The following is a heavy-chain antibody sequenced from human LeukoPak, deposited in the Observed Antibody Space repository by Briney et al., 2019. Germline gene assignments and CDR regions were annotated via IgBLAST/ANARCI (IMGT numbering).Heavy chain of an antibody. J-gene: IGHJ4*02. CDR3: ARGPRLLRYFDKYYFDY. CDR1: GGSFSGYY. Sequence: SETLSLTCAVYGGSFSGYYWSWIRQPPGKGLEWIGEINHRRSTNYNPSLKSRVTMSVDTSKNQFSLKLSSVTAADTAVYYCARGPRLLRYFDKYYFDYWGQGTLVTVSS. V-gene: IGHV4-34*01. CDR2: INHRRST. D-gene: IGHD3-9*01.